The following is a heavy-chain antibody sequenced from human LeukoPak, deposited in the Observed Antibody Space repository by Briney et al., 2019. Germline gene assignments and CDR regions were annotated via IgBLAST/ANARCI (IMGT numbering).Heavy chain of an antibody. CDR3: ARDYYDSSGYYDDAFDI. CDR2: IYYSGST. CDR1: GGSISSYY. Sequence: PSETLSLTCTVSGGSISSYYWGWIRQPPGKGLEWIGSIYYSGSTHYNPSLKSRVTISVDTSKNQFSLKLSSVTAADTAVYYCARDYYDSSGYYDDAFDIWGQGTMVTVSS. J-gene: IGHJ3*02. V-gene: IGHV4-39*07. D-gene: IGHD3-22*01.